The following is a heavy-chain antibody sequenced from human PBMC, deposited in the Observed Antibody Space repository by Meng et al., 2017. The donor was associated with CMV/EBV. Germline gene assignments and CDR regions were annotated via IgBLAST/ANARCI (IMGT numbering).Heavy chain of an antibody. Sequence: GESLKISCAASGFTFSSYSMNWVRQAPGKGLEWVSSISSSSSYIYYADSVKGRFTISRDNSKNTLYLQMNSLRAEDTAVYYCAKDNSIFGVVIINLVYWGQGTLVTVSS. CDR3: AKDNSIFGVVIINLVY. CDR2: ISSSSSYI. CDR1: GFTFSSYS. J-gene: IGHJ4*02. D-gene: IGHD3-3*01. V-gene: IGHV3-21*04.